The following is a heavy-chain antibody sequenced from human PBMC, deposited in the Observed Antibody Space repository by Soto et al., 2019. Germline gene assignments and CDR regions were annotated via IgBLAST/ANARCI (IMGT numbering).Heavy chain of an antibody. CDR2: ISSSSSYT. CDR1: GFTFSDYY. D-gene: IGHD6-25*01. V-gene: IGHV3-11*05. J-gene: IGHJ2*01. CDR3: ARDRLGGDWYFDL. Sequence: QVPLVESGGGLVKPGGSLRLSCAASGFTFSDYYMSWIRQAPGKGLEWVSYISSSSSYTNYADSVKGRFTISRDNAKNSLYLQMNSLRAEDTAVYYCARDRLGGDWYFDLWGRGTLVTVSS.